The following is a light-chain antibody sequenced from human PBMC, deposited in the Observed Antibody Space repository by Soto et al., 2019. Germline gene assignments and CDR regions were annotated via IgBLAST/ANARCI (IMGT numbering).Light chain of an antibody. CDR1: QSARIS. CDR2: DVS. J-gene: IGKJ5*01. CDR3: QQYNNWPPT. V-gene: IGKV3-15*01. Sequence: ETVMTQSPATLSVSPGERATLSCRASQSARISLGWYQQKPGQAPRLLIYDVSTRATGVPARFSGSGSGTESTLTISSPQSEDFAVYYCQQYNNWPPTFGQGTRLEI.